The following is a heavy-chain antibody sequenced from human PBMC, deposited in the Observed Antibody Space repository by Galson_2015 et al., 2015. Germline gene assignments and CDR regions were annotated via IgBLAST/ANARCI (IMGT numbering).Heavy chain of an antibody. CDR3: TTVPLGYCSSASCYSYFQH. V-gene: IGHV3-15*01. CDR2: IQSKSDGGTT. J-gene: IGHJ1*01. D-gene: IGHD2-2*02. Sequence: SLRLSCAASGFTFSNAWMNWVRQAPGKGLEWVGRIQSKSDGGTTDHAAPVKGRFTISRDDSKNTVYLQMNSLNTEDTAVYYCTTVPLGYCSSASCYSYFQHWGQGTLVTVSS. CDR1: GFTFSNAW.